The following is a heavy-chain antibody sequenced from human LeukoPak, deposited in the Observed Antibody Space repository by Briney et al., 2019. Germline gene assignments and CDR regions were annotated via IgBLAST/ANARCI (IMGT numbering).Heavy chain of an antibody. CDR2: INPSGGST. Sequence: GASVKVSCKASGYTFTSYYMHWLRQAPGQGLEWMGIINPSGGSTSYAQKFQGRVTMTRDTSTSTVYMELSSLRSEDTAVYYCARGGSEVVTAIVVYFDYWGQGTLVTVSS. CDR1: GYTFTSYY. J-gene: IGHJ4*02. D-gene: IGHD2-21*02. V-gene: IGHV1-46*01. CDR3: ARGGSEVVTAIVVYFDY.